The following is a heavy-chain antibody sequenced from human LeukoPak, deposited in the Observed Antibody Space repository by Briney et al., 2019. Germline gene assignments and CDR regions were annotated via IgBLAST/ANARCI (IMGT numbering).Heavy chain of an antibody. CDR1: GFTFSSYG. Sequence: GGSLRLSCAASGFTFSSYGMHWVRQAPGKGLEWVAVMWYDGSNKYYADSVKGRFTISRDNSKNTLYLQMNSLRAEDTAVYYCARSYSSGWAFDYWGQGTLVTVSS. CDR2: MWYDGSNK. J-gene: IGHJ4*02. D-gene: IGHD6-19*01. CDR3: ARSYSSGWAFDY. V-gene: IGHV3-33*01.